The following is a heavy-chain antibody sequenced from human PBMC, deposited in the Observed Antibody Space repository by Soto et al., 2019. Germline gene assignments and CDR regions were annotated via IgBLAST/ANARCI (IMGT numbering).Heavy chain of an antibody. Sequence: GGSLRLFCAASGFTFSSYGMHWVRQAPGKGLEWVAVISYDGRNKYYADSVKGRFTISRDNSKNTLYLQMSSLRPEDTAVYYCVKDGSSGWPYYYGMDVWGQGTTVTVSS. V-gene: IGHV3-30*18. CDR3: VKDGSSGWPYYYGMDV. D-gene: IGHD6-19*01. J-gene: IGHJ6*02. CDR2: ISYDGRNK. CDR1: GFTFSSYG.